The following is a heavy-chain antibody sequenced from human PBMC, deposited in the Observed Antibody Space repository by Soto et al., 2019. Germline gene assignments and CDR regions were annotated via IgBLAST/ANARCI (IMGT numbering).Heavy chain of an antibody. CDR2: IYYSGST. D-gene: IGHD3-3*01. V-gene: IGHV4-39*01. CDR1: GGSIGSSSYY. Sequence: SETLSLTCTVSGGSIGSSSYYWGWIRQPPGKGLEWIGSIYYSGSTYYNPSLKSRVTISVDTSKNQFSLKLSSVTAADTAVYYCARANDFWSGYDADYYYYYGMDVWGQGTTVTV. J-gene: IGHJ6*02. CDR3: ARANDFWSGYDADYYYYYGMDV.